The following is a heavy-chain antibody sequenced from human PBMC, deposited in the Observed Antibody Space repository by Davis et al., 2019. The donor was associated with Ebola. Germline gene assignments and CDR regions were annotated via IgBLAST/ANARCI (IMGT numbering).Heavy chain of an antibody. V-gene: IGHV4-39*01. J-gene: IGHJ6*02. D-gene: IGHD5-18*01. Sequence: MPSETLSLTCTVSGAPISSSIYFWGWIRQPPGKGLEWIGSIYKSGNSFYNPSLKSRVTISADTSKKQVSLKLQSVTAADTAMYYCARGHSYGSMVYGMDVWGQGTTVTVSS. CDR1: GAPISSSIYF. CDR3: ARGHSYGSMVYGMDV. CDR2: IYKSGNS.